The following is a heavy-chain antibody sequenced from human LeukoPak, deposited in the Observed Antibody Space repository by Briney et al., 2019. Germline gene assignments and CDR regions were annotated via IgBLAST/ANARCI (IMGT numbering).Heavy chain of an antibody. CDR1: GGSISSSSYY. CDR3: ARRAGTSSWFDP. CDR2: IHYSGST. V-gene: IGHV4-39*01. D-gene: IGHD1-1*01. J-gene: IGHJ5*02. Sequence: PSETLSLTCTVSGGSISSSSYYWGWIRQPPGKGLEWIGSIHYSGSTYYNPSLKSRVTISVDTSKNQFSLKLSSMTAADTAVYYCARRAGTSSWFDPWGQGTLVTVSS.